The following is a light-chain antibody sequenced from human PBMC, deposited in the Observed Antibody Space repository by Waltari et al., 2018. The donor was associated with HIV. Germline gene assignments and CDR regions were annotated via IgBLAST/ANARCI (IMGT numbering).Light chain of an antibody. V-gene: IGLV2-23*02. CDR3: FSFSTKPFV. CDR1: GSDVGGYKL. J-gene: IGLJ1*01. Sequence: QSALTQPASVSGSPGQSITISCAGTGSDVGGYKLVSWYQHHPGKAPKLLIYMVTEGPSGVSNCLSGSKSGNPASPPISGPRPEDEGYYFRFSFSTKPFVFGTGTTVTVL. CDR2: MVT.